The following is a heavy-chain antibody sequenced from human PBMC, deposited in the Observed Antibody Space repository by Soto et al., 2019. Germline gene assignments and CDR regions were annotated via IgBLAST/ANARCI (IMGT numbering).Heavy chain of an antibody. D-gene: IGHD2-15*01. CDR2: IYHSGST. CDR1: GDSISSSNW. V-gene: IGHV4-4*02. Sequence: SETLSLTCAVSGDSISSSNWWSWVRQPPGKGLEWIGEIYHSGSTNYNPSLKSRVTISVDKSKNQFSLKLSSVTAADTAVYYCARTGYGLDAFDIRAQRTTVTGPS. CDR3: ARTGYGLDAFDI. J-gene: IGHJ6*02.